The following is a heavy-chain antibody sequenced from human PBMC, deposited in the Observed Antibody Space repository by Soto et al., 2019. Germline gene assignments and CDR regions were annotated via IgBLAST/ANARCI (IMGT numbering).Heavy chain of an antibody. D-gene: IGHD6-19*01. CDR1: GGSISSGGYS. J-gene: IGHJ6*02. CDR3: ARGIAVTGTYYGMDV. CDR2: TSHSGST. Sequence: QLQLQESGSGLVKPSQTLSLTCAVSGGSISSGGYSWSWIREPPGKGLEWIGYTSHSGSTFYEPSLKSRVTISVDMSKNQLSLILSSVTAADTAVYLCARGIAVTGTYYGMDVWGQGTTVTVSS. V-gene: IGHV4-30-2*01.